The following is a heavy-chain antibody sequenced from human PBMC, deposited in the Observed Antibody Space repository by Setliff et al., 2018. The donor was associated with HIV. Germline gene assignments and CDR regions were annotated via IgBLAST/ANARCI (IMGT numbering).Heavy chain of an antibody. V-gene: IGHV3-21*03. CDR2: ISHSNTYI. J-gene: IGHJ6*03. Sequence: SCAAFGFTFSTYSMSWVCLAPGKGLEWVSSISHSNTYIQYGDSVNGRFTISRGNAKNSLFLELNSLSSEDTAVYYCARVDLELAGDYCYRGVWGKGTMVTVSS. CDR1: GFTFSTYS. D-gene: IGHD1-7*01. CDR3: ARVDLELAGDYCYRGV.